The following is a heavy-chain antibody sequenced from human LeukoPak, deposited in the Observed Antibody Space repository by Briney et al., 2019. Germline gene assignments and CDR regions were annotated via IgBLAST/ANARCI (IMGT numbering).Heavy chain of an antibody. Sequence: SETLSLTCAVYGGSFSGYYWSWIRQPPGKGLEWIGEINHSGSTNYNPSLKSRVTISVDTSKNQFSLKLSSVTAADTAVYYCARDKTTVVTLDAFDIWGQGTMVTVSS. CDR1: GGSFSGYY. D-gene: IGHD4-23*01. J-gene: IGHJ3*02. CDR2: INHSGST. V-gene: IGHV4-34*01. CDR3: ARDKTTVVTLDAFDI.